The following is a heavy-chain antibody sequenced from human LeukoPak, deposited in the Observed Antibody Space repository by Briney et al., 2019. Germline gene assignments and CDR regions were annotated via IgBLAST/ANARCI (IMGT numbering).Heavy chain of an antibody. J-gene: IGHJ4*02. Sequence: GGSLRLSCAASGFTFSSYAMHWVRQAPGKGLEWVAVISYDGSNKYYADSVKGRFTISRDNSKNTLYLQMNSLRAEDTAVYYCARGKDKDYYDSSVWGQGTLVTVSS. CDR3: ARGKDKDYYDSSV. CDR1: GFTFSSYA. CDR2: ISYDGSNK. D-gene: IGHD3-22*01. V-gene: IGHV3-30-3*01.